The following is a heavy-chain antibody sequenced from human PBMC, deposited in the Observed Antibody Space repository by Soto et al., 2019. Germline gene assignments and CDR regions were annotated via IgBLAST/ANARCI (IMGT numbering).Heavy chain of an antibody. CDR2: ISAYNGNT. CDR3: ASLTYDFWSGSPYGMDV. D-gene: IGHD3-3*01. CDR1: GYTFTSYG. J-gene: IGHJ6*02. Sequence: ASVKVSCKASGYTFTSYGISWVRQAPGQGLEWMGWISAYNGNTNYAQKLQGRVTMTTDTSTSTAYMELRSLRSDDTAVYYCASLTYDFWSGSPYGMDVWGQGTTVTVYS. V-gene: IGHV1-18*01.